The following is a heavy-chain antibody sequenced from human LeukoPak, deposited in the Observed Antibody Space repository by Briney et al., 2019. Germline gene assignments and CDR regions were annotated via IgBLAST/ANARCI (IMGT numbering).Heavy chain of an antibody. CDR3: AKDHLPGIVVADRDY. J-gene: IGHJ4*02. CDR1: GFTFSSYG. Sequence: GGSLRLPCAASGFTFSSYGTHWVRQAPGKGLEWVAFIRFDGSNKYYADSVKGRFTISRDNSKNTLYLQINGLRAEDTAVYYCAKDHLPGIVVADRDYWGQGTLVTVSS. D-gene: IGHD6-19*01. V-gene: IGHV3-30*02. CDR2: IRFDGSNK.